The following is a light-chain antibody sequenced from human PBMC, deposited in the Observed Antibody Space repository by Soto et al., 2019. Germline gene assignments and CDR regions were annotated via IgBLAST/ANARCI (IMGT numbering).Light chain of an antibody. Sequence: QSVLTQSPSASASLGASVKLTCTLSRGHSSYAIAWHQQQPEKGPRYLMKLNSDGSHSKGDGIPDRFSGSSSGAERYLTISCLQSADEADYYCQTWGTGIHRVFVGGIELTVL. CDR1: RGHSSYA. CDR2: LNSDGSH. J-gene: IGLJ3*02. V-gene: IGLV4-69*01. CDR3: QTWGTGIHRV.